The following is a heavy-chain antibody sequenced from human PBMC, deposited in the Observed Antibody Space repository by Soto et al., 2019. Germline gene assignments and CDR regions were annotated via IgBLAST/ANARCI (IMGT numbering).Heavy chain of an antibody. J-gene: IGHJ6*02. D-gene: IGHD2-15*01. CDR2: ISAYNGNT. CDR1: GYTFTSYG. Sequence: ASVKVSCKASGYTFTSYGISWVRQAPGQGLEWMGWISAYNGNTNYAQKLQGRVTMTTDTSTSTAYMELRSLRSDDPAVYYFARGSFRSCDRCPGWNYYCMYFSGRVTT. V-gene: IGHV1-18*04. CDR3: ARGSFRSCDRCPGWNYYCMYF.